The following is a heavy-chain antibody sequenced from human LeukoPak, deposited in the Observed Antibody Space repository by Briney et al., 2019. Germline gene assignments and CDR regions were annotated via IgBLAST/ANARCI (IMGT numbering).Heavy chain of an antibody. CDR3: ARDLYTTGWYNWFDL. D-gene: IGHD6-19*01. J-gene: IGHJ5*02. CDR1: EFAFSNYA. CDR2: ISFSGGGT. V-gene: IGHV3-23*01. Sequence: GGSLRLSCAASEFAFSNYAMFWVRQAPGKGLEWVSAISFSGGGTHFADSVKGRFTISRDNSKNTLYLQMNSLRAEDTAVYYCARDLYTTGWYNWFDLWGQGALVTVSS.